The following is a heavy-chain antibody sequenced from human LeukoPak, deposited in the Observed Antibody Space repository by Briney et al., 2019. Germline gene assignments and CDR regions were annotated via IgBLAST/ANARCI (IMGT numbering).Heavy chain of an antibody. Sequence: PAGSVRLSCAASGFTFSSFGMNWVRQAPGKGLEWVAVIWYDGSNKYYADPVKGRFTISRDNSKNTLYLQMNSLRAEDTAVYYCGYSVGDVWGKGTTVIVSS. CDR1: GFTFSSFG. CDR3: GYSVGDV. CDR2: IWYDGSNK. D-gene: IGHD2-15*01. V-gene: IGHV3-33*01. J-gene: IGHJ6*04.